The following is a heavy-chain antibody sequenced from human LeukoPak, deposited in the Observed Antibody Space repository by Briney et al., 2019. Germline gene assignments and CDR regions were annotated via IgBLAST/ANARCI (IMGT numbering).Heavy chain of an antibody. CDR3: ARVPLWRCGGDDCFPVFDY. V-gene: IGHV4-34*01. CDR1: GGSFSGYY. J-gene: IGHJ4*02. CDR2: IDHSGST. Sequence: SETLSLTCAVYGGSFSGYYWSWIRQPPGKGLEWIGEIDHSGSTNYNPSLKSRVTISVDTSKNQFSLKLSSVTAEDTAVYYCARVPLWRCGGDDCFPVFDYWGQGTLVTVSS. D-gene: IGHD2-21*01.